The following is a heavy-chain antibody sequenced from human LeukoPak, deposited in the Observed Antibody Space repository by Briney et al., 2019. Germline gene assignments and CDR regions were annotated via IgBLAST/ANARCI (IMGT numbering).Heavy chain of an antibody. CDR1: GYSFTGYY. J-gene: IGHJ5*02. CDR2: INPNSGGT. Sequence: GASVKVSCKTSGYSFTGYYMHWVRQAPGHGLEWMGWINPNSGGTNYAQRFQGRVTITRDTSASTAYMELSSLRTEDTAVYYCARDRSITMVRGVVDWFDPWGQGTLVTVSS. D-gene: IGHD3-10*01. V-gene: IGHV1-2*02. CDR3: ARDRSITMVRGVVDWFDP.